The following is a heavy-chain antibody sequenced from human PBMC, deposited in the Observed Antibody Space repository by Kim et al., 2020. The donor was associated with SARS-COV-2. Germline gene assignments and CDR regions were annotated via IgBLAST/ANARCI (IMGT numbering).Heavy chain of an antibody. V-gene: IGHV3-11*01. D-gene: IGHD5-12*01. CDR2: ISGSGYTI. Sequence: GGSLRLSCAASGFTFSDSYMTWIRQAPGKGLEWISYISGSGYTIFYADSVKGRFTISRDNAKHSLYLQMSSLRAEDTALYYCASPRYSGYDSPDYWGQGTLVTVSS. J-gene: IGHJ4*02. CDR3: ASPRYSGYDSPDY. CDR1: GFTFSDSY.